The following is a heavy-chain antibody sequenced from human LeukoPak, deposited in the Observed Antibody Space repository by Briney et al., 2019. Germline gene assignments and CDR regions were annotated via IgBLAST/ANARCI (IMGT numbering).Heavy chain of an antibody. CDR1: GFTVGSNY. Sequence: GGSLRLSCAASGFTVGSNYMSWVRQAPGKGLEWVSVIYSGGSTYYADSVKGRFTISRHNSKNTLYLQMNSLRAEGTAVYYCARVFFYGDYGAFDYWGQGTLVTVSS. CDR3: ARVFFYGDYGAFDY. D-gene: IGHD4-17*01. CDR2: IYSGGST. V-gene: IGHV3-53*04. J-gene: IGHJ4*02.